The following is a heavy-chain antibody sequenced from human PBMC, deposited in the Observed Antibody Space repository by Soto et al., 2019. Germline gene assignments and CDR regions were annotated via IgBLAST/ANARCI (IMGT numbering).Heavy chain of an antibody. Sequence: QVQLVQSGGEVKKPGASVKVSCKASGYTFTTFGITWVRQVPGQGLEWLGWISTSTGNTNYAQNLQGRLTLTTDPSTRSAYMELRSLTSYDTAVYYCARSPRVIVTAKGTLDFWGQGTLITVSS. CDR1: GYTFTTFG. CDR2: ISTSTGNT. V-gene: IGHV1-18*04. CDR3: ARSPRVIVTAKGTLDF. D-gene: IGHD2-21*02. J-gene: IGHJ4*02.